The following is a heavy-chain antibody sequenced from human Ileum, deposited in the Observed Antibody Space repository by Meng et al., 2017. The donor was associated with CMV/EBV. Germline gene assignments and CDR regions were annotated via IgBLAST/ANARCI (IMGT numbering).Heavy chain of an antibody. CDR1: GASVSNSGSY. Sequence: SGASVSNSGSYWTWIRQAPGKGLEWIGYFSYSGFANRNPSLKSRVTISGDMSKNQISLKLTSVTTADTAVYYCAREAPWNSYYVMDVWGQGTTVTVSS. J-gene: IGHJ6*02. V-gene: IGHV4-61*08. D-gene: IGHD3-3*01. CDR2: FSYSGFA. CDR3: AREAPWNSYYVMDV.